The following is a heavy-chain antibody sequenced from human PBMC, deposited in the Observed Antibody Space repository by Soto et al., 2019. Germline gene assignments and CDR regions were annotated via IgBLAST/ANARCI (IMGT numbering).Heavy chain of an antibody. D-gene: IGHD6-19*01. Sequence: GASVKVSCKASGGTFTTAAISWVRQAPGQGLEWMGGIMPIFRTADYAQKFQDRVSITADESTRTAYLELRSLRSEDTAVYYCARERVAVAGTAKYYYYGMDVWGQGTTVTVSS. CDR3: ARERVAVAGTAKYYYYGMDV. V-gene: IGHV1-69*13. J-gene: IGHJ6*02. CDR2: IMPIFRTA. CDR1: GGTFTTAA.